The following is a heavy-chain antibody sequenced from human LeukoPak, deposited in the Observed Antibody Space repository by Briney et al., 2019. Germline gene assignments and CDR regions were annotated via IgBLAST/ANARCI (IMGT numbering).Heavy chain of an antibody. V-gene: IGHV3-23*01. Sequence: GGSLRLSCAASGFTFSSYGMSWVRQAPGKGLEWVSTISGSGGSTYYADSVKGRFTISRDNSKNTLYLQMNSLRAEDTAVYYCARRAGAYSHPYDYWGQGTLVTVSS. CDR1: GFTFSSYG. D-gene: IGHD4/OR15-4a*01. CDR3: ARRAGAYSHPYDY. J-gene: IGHJ4*02. CDR2: ISGSGGST.